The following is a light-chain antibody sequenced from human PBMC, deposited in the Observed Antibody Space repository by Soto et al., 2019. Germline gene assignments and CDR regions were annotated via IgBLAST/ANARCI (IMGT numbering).Light chain of an antibody. Sequence: QAVVTQEPSFSVSPGRTVTLTCGLSSGSVSTSYYPSWYRQTPGQPPRTLIYSTNTRSSGVPDRFSGSILGNKAALTITGAQADDESDYYCVLFLGSGIWVFGGGTKVTVL. CDR1: SGSVSTSYY. J-gene: IGLJ3*02. CDR3: VLFLGSGIWV. V-gene: IGLV8-61*01. CDR2: STN.